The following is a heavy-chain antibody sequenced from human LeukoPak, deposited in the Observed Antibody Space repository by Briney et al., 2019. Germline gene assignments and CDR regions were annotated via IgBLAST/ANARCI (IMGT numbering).Heavy chain of an antibody. CDR1: GFTFSSYG. D-gene: IGHD3-16*01. V-gene: IGHV3-30*02. J-gene: IGHJ4*02. Sequence: GSLRLSCAASGFTFSSYGMHWVRQAPGKGLEWVAFIRYDGSNKYYADSVKGRFTISRDNSKNTPYLQMNSLRAEDTAVYYCAKDNDYVWGSPFDYWGQGTLVTVSS. CDR3: AKDNDYVWGSPFDY. CDR2: IRYDGSNK.